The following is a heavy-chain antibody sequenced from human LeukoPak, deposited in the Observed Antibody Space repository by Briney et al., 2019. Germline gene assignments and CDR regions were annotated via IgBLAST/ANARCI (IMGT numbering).Heavy chain of an antibody. CDR2: IYYSGST. J-gene: IGHJ2*01. V-gene: IGHV4-61*01. CDR3: ARGRQLSGYDFWSGYRNWYFDL. D-gene: IGHD3-3*01. CDR1: GGSVSSGSYY. Sequence: PSETLSLTCTVSGGSVSSGSYYWSWIRQPPGKGLEWIGYIYYSGSTNYNPSLKSRVTISVDTSKNQFSLKLSSVTAADTAVYYCARGRQLSGYDFWSGYRNWYFDLWGRGTLVTVSS.